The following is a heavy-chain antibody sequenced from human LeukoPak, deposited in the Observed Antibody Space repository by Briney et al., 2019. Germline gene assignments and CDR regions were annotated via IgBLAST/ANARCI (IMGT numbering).Heavy chain of an antibody. CDR3: ARLGNFYGSGGYLDY. V-gene: IGHV5-51*01. J-gene: IGHJ4*02. D-gene: IGHD3-10*01. Sequence: GESLKISCKVSGYEFTAYWIGWLRQMPGEGLEWMGIIYPGDSETRYSPSFQGQVTISADKSISTAYLQWSSLKASDIAMYYCARLGNFYGSGGYLDYWGQGTLVTVSS. CDR2: IYPGDSET. CDR1: GYEFTAYW.